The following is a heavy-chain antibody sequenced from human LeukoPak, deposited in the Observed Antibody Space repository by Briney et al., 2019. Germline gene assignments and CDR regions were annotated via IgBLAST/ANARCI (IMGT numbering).Heavy chain of an antibody. V-gene: IGHV4-39*01. CDR2: IYYSGST. CDR1: GGSISSSSYY. CDR3: AREEAVLLWFGELGY. J-gene: IGHJ4*02. Sequence: PSETLSLTCTVSGGSISSSSYYWGWIRQPPGKGLEWIGSIYYSGSTYYNPSLKSRVTISVDTSKNQFSLKLSSVTAADTAVYYCAREEAVLLWFGELGYWGQGTLVTVSS. D-gene: IGHD3-10*01.